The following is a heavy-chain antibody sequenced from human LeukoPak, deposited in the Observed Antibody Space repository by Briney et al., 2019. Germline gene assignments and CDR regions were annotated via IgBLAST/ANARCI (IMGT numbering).Heavy chain of an antibody. CDR1: GGSFSGYY. D-gene: IGHD2-2*01. J-gene: IGHJ4*02. CDR2: INHSGST. Sequence: SDTLSLTCAVYGGSFSGYYWSWIRQPPGKGLEWIGEINHSGSTNYNPSLKSRVTISVDTSKNQFSLKLSSVTAADTAVYYCARLRYCSSTSCQLFDYWGQGTLVTVSS. CDR3: ARLRYCSSTSCQLFDY. V-gene: IGHV4-34*01.